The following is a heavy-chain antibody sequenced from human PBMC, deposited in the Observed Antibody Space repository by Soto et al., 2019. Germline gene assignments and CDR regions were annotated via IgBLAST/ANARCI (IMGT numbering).Heavy chain of an antibody. CDR3: ARGRRGRADGFIYDYDMDV. Sequence: SETLSLTCSFSGDSFGRGTNYWSWVRQAPGRGLEWMGEMFDAGTTNYSRSLETRGSISLDTAKNEGGLKLTSVTAGDTAIYYCARGRRGRADGFIYDYDMDVWGQGTSVTVSS. D-gene: IGHD6-13*01. V-gene: IGHV4-61*01. J-gene: IGHJ6*02. CDR1: GDSFGRGTNY. CDR2: MFDAGTT.